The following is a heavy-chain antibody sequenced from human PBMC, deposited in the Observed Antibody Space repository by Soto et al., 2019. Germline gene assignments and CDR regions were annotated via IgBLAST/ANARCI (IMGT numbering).Heavy chain of an antibody. D-gene: IGHD5-18*01. Sequence: QVQLQESGPGLVKPSETLSLTCTVSGASIHSYYWSWIRQPAGKGLEWIGRIHSSGSTNYNPSLSSRVTMSEDPSKNQFSLTLSSATAADTAIYYCAKSFADTAGIYAFDVWGKGTTVTVSS. V-gene: IGHV4-4*07. J-gene: IGHJ3*01. CDR1: GASIHSYY. CDR2: IHSSGST. CDR3: AKSFADTAGIYAFDV.